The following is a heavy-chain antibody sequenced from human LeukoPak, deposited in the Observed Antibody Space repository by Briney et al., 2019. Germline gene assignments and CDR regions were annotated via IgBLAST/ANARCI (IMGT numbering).Heavy chain of an antibody. CDR2: IYSGGST. CDR1: GFTVSSNY. CDR3: ARFIAGATMGAFDI. Sequence: GGSLRLSCAASGFTVSSNYMSWVRQAPGKGLEWVSVIYSGGSTYYADSVKGRFTISRENSKNTLYLQMNSLRAEDTAVYYCARFIAGATMGAFDIWGQGTMVTVSS. V-gene: IGHV3-53*01. D-gene: IGHD1-26*01. J-gene: IGHJ3*02.